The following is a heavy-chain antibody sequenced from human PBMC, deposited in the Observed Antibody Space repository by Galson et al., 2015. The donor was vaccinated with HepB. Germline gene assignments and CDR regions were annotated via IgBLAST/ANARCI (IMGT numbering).Heavy chain of an antibody. V-gene: IGHV3-23*01. D-gene: IGHD3-3*01. CDR3: AKDWNPLRFLEWLGLASYYFDY. CDR1: GFTFSSYA. CDR2: ISGSGGST. J-gene: IGHJ4*02. Sequence: SLRLSCAASGFTFSSYAMSWVRQAPGKGLEWVSAISGSGGSTYYADSVKGRFTISRDNSKNTLYLQMNSLRAEDTAVYYCAKDWNPLRFLEWLGLASYYFDYWGQGTLVTVSS.